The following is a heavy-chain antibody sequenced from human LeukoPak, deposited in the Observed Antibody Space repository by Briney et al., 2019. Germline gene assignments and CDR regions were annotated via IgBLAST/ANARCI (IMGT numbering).Heavy chain of an antibody. D-gene: IGHD3-10*01. CDR1: VYTFTIYY. V-gene: IGHV1-46*01. J-gene: IGHJ4*02. CDR2: INPSGGRT. Sequence: ASVNVSCKASVYTFTIYYMHGVRQAPGQGREWMGIINPSGGRTSYAQKFQCRVTMTRDMSTSTVYMELSSLRSEDTAVYYCARHTLYGSGSYYVYYFDYWGQGTLVTVSS. CDR3: ARHTLYGSGSYYVYYFDY.